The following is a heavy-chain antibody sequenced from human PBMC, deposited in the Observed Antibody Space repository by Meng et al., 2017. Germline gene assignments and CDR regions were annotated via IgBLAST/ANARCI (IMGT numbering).Heavy chain of an antibody. CDR3: ARTRGDYYLDY. Sequence: QGQLQESGPGLVRPSETLSLPCTVSGDSVTVGSHYWSWIRQPPGKGLEWIGYIDYGGSTSYNPSLRSRVTISVDTSNNQFSLKLSSVTAADTAVFYCARTRGDYYLDYWGQGTLVTVSS. V-gene: IGHV4-61*01. J-gene: IGHJ4*02. CDR1: GDSVTVGSHY. D-gene: IGHD3-16*01. CDR2: IDYGGST.